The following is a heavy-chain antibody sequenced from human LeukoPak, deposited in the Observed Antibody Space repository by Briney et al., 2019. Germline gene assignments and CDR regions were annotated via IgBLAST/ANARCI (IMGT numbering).Heavy chain of an antibody. Sequence: SETLSLTCTVSGGSISSSSYYWGWIRQPPGKGLEWIGSIYFSGSTYHNPSLKSRVTISVDTSKNQFSLKLSSVTAADTAVYYCARLGGSYSHFDYWGQGTLVTVSS. CDR3: ARLGGSYSHFDY. D-gene: IGHD1-26*01. CDR1: GGSISSSSYY. V-gene: IGHV4-39*01. J-gene: IGHJ4*02. CDR2: IYFSGST.